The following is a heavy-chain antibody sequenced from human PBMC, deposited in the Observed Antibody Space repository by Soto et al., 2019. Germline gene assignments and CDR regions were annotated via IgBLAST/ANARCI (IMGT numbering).Heavy chain of an antibody. J-gene: IGHJ3*01. Sequence: EVLLVESGGGLVQPGGSLRLSCAASGFSFSTNWMSWVHQAPGKGLEWVAKINQDGSEKYYVDSVKGRFTISRDNAKKSVCLQMNSLRVEDTAVYYCASQGRRPDAFDFWGQGTVVTVSS. V-gene: IGHV3-7*01. D-gene: IGHD6-25*01. CDR1: GFSFSTNW. CDR3: ASQGRRPDAFDF. CDR2: INQDGSEK.